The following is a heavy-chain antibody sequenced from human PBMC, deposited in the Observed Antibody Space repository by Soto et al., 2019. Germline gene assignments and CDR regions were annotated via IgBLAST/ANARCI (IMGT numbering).Heavy chain of an antibody. J-gene: IGHJ4*02. CDR2: IYSNGDT. CDR1: GFSVGSNY. V-gene: IGHV3-53*02. D-gene: IGHD2-8*01. Sequence: EVQLVETGGGLIQPGGSLRLSCAASGFSVGSNYMTWVRQSPGKGLEWVSLIYSNGDTDYPDSVKGRFSISRDNFTNPLYLQMNNLRAEDTAVYHCARKSDSSPVPEADGVWGRGTLVTVSS. CDR3: ARKSDSSPVPEADGV.